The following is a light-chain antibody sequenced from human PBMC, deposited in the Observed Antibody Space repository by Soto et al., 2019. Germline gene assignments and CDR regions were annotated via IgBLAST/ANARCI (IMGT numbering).Light chain of an antibody. Sequence: QPVLTQPPSVSGAPGQRVTISCTGSSSNIGADYDVHWYQQRPGAAPKLLISANINRPSGVPDRFSGSKSGTSASLAITGLQADDEGDYYCQSYDSTLSARYVFGTGTKLTVL. CDR1: SSNIGADYD. V-gene: IGLV1-40*01. J-gene: IGLJ1*01. CDR2: ANI. CDR3: QSYDSTLSARYV.